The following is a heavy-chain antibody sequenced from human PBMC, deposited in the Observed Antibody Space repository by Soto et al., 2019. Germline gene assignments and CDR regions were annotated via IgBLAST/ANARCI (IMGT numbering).Heavy chain of an antibody. J-gene: IGHJ4*02. CDR1: GGTFSSYA. D-gene: IGHD3-16*01. CDR3: ARGALLSMITFGDLRY. V-gene: IGHV1-69*13. CDR2: IIPIFGTA. Sequence: SVKVSCKASGGTFSSYATSWVRQAPGQGLEWMGGIIPIFGTANYAQKFQGRVTITADESTSTAYMELSSLRSEDTAVYYCARGALLSMITFGDLRYWGQGTLVTVSS.